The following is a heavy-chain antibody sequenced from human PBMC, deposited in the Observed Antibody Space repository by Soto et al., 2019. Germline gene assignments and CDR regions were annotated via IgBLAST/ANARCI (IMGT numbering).Heavy chain of an antibody. D-gene: IGHD6-19*01. Sequence: PSETLSLTCSVSGGSINSSSYFWGWVRQPPGKGLEWIGSIYYSGSTYYNPSLRSRVTISVDTSKNQFSLKPSSVTAADTAVFYCARHYSSGSRNWFEPWGQGTLVTVSS. CDR2: IYYSGST. V-gene: IGHV4-39*01. J-gene: IGHJ5*02. CDR1: GGSINSSSYF. CDR3: ARHYSSGSRNWFEP.